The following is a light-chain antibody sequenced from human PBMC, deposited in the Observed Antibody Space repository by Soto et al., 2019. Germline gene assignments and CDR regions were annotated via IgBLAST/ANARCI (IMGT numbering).Light chain of an antibody. CDR3: MQALQTPPK. V-gene: IGKV2-28*01. Sequence: DTVMTQSPLSLPVTPGEPDSISCWSSQSLLHTDGYIYLDWYLHKPGQSPQILIYLGSYRASGVPVRCSGSGSRTEFTLKISRVEDEDVGVYYFMQALQTPPKFGQGAPLEI. J-gene: IGKJ1*01. CDR2: LGS. CDR1: QSLLHTDGYIY.